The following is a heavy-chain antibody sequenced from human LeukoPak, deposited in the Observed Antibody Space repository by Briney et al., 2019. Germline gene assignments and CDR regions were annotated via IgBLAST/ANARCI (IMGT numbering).Heavy chain of an antibody. CDR1: GFAFSTYA. CDR3: AKADRGWGVITKD. Sequence: GGSLRLSCAASGFAFSTYAMSWVRQAPGKGLEWVSAIGGSGDFTYYAEYVRGRFTISRDNSKKTLYLQMNSLRADDTAVYYCAKADRGWGVITKDWGQGTLVTVSS. CDR2: IGGSGDFT. V-gene: IGHV3-23*01. J-gene: IGHJ4*02. D-gene: IGHD3-10*01.